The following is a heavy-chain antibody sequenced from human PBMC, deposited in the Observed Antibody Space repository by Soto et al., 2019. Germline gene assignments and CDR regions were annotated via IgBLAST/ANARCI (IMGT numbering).Heavy chain of an antibody. J-gene: IGHJ6*02. V-gene: IGHV3-21*01. CDR2: ISSSSSYI. CDR3: ARMTDYGGAYYYYGMDV. Sequence: PGGSLRLSCAASGFTFSSYSMNWVRQAPGKVLEWVSSISSSSSYIYYADSVKGRFTISRDNAKNSLYLQMNSLRAEDTAVYYCARMTDYGGAYYYYGMDVWGQGTTVTV. D-gene: IGHD4-17*01. CDR1: GFTFSSYS.